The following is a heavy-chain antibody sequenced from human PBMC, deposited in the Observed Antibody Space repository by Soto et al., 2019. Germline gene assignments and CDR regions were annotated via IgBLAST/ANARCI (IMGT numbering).Heavy chain of an antibody. Sequence: PGGSLRLSCAASGFTFSSYAMHWVRQAPGKGLEWVAVISYDGSNKYYADSVKGRFTISRDNSKNTLYLQMNSLRAEDTAVYYCARAAQAITMIVVPPPGYWGQGTLVTVSS. V-gene: IGHV3-30-3*01. J-gene: IGHJ4*02. CDR2: ISYDGSNK. CDR1: GFTFSSYA. CDR3: ARAAQAITMIVVPPPGY. D-gene: IGHD3-22*01.